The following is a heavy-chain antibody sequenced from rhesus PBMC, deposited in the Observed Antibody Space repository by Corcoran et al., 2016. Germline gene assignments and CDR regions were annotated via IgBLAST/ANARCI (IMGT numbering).Heavy chain of an antibody. CDR2: ISYTGGST. V-gene: IGHV3S5*01. Sequence: EVQLVESGGGLVQPGGSLRLSCAGSGFTFRKYRMSWVRQAPGRGLEWVSGISYTGGSTYYADSVKGRFTISRDNSKNTLSLQMNSLRAEDTAVYYCAKDLSRTVTTGTDYWGQGVLVTVSS. J-gene: IGHJ4*01. CDR1: GFTFRKYR. CDR3: AKDLSRTVTTGTDY. D-gene: IGHD4-23*01.